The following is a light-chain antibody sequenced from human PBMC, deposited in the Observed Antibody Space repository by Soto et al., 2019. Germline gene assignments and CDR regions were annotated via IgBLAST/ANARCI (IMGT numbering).Light chain of an antibody. CDR2: GNS. CDR1: SSNIGAGHD. V-gene: IGLV1-40*01. Sequence: QSVLTQPPSVSGAPGQRVTISCTGSSSNIGAGHDVHWYQHLPGTAPKLLIYGNSNRPSGVPDRFSGSKSGTSASLAITGLQAEDEADYYCQSYDSSLSGSEVFGTGTKVT. J-gene: IGLJ1*01. CDR3: QSYDSSLSGSEV.